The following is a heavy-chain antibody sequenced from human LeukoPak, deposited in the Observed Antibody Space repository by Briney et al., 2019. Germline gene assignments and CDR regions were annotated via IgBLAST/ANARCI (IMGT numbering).Heavy chain of an antibody. CDR2: INAGNGNT. D-gene: IGHD6-13*01. V-gene: IGHV1-3*01. CDR1: GYTFTSNA. CDR3: ARVSGIAAAGALDY. Sequence: ASVKVSCKASGYTFTSNAMHWVRQAPGQRLEWMGWINAGNGNTKYSQKFQGRVTITRDTSASTAYMELSSLRSEDTAVYYCARVSGIAAAGALDYWGQGTLVTVSS. J-gene: IGHJ4*02.